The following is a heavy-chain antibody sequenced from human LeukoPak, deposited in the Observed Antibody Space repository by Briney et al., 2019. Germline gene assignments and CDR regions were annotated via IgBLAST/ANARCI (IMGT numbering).Heavy chain of an antibody. CDR1: GYSISSGYY. D-gene: IGHD2-15*01. Sequence: SETLSLTCTVSGYSISSGYYWGGSRQPPGKGEEWSGRIYHSGSTYYNPSLKRRVTISVDTYKNQFSLKLSSVTAADTAVYYCARDSLVVVATIDYWGQGTLVTVSS. CDR3: ARDSLVVVATIDY. V-gene: IGHV4-38-2*02. J-gene: IGHJ4*02. CDR2: IYHSGST.